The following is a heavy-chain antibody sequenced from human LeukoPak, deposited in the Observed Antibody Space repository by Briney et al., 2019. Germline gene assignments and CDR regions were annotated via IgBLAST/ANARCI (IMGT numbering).Heavy chain of an antibody. J-gene: IGHJ4*01. CDR2: IAGSSGYL. V-gene: IGHV3-21*01. Sequence: GGSLRLSCAASRFPFSNNTMTSVRQAPGKGLEWVSSIAGSSGYLSYADSVKGRFTSSRDNAKTSLYLQMTSLTAEDTAVYYCARDRGAYCGGDCYLGFDYWGRGTLVTVSS. D-gene: IGHD2-21*02. CDR3: ARDRGAYCGGDCYLGFDY. CDR1: RFPFSNNT.